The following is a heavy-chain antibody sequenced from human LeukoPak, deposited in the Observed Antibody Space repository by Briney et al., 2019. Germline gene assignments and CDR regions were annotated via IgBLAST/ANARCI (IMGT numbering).Heavy chain of an antibody. V-gene: IGHV3-30*18. CDR1: GFTFSSYG. J-gene: IGHJ4*02. CDR3: AKGLSGTTLDFDY. CDR2: ISYDGSNK. D-gene: IGHD1-7*01. Sequence: GRSLRLSCAASGFTFSSYGMHWVRQAPGKGLEWVAVISYDGSNKYYADSVKGRFTISRDNSKNTLYLQMNSLRAEDTAVYYRAKGLSGTTLDFDYWGQGTLVTVSS.